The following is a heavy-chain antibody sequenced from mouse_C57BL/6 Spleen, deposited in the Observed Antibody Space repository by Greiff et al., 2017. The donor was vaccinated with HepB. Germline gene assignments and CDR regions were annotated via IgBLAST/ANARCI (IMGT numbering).Heavy chain of an antibody. CDR2: TDPSDSYT. D-gene: IGHD2-5*01. CDR1: GYTFTSYW. Sequence: QVQLQQPGAELVKPGASVKLSCKASGYTFTSYWMQWVKQRPGQGLEWIGETDPSDSYTNYNQKFKGKATLTVDTSSSTAYMQLSSLTSEDSAVYYCARRGDSNYVGYWGQGTTLTVSS. J-gene: IGHJ2*01. CDR3: ARRGDSNYVGY. V-gene: IGHV1-50*01.